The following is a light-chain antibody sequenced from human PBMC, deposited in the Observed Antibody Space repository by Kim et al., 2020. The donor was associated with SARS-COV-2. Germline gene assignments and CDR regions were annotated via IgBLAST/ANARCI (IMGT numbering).Light chain of an antibody. V-gene: IGKV3-11*01. CDR3: QQRRNWPGT. CDR1: QSVETR. Sequence: WCPRERPPPPCRTGQSVETRLSWYQLKPGQAPSLLIYDAYKRATGIPARFSGSGSETDFTLTIGSLEPEDCAVYYCQQRRNWPGTFGQGTKVDIK. CDR2: DAY. J-gene: IGKJ1*01.